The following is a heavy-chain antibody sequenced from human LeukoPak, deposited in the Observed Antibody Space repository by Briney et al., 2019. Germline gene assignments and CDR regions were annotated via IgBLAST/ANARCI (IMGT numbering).Heavy chain of an antibody. CDR1: GFIVSSNY. D-gene: IGHD5-18*01. CDR3: ARVDIAVLTGFDY. Sequence: PGGSLRLSCAASGFIVSSNYMSWVRQAPGKGLEWVSVIYSGGSTFYADSVKGRFTISRDNSKNTLYLQMNSLRAEDTAVYYCARVDIAVLTGFDYWGQGTLVTVSS. J-gene: IGHJ4*02. V-gene: IGHV3-53*01. CDR2: IYSGGST.